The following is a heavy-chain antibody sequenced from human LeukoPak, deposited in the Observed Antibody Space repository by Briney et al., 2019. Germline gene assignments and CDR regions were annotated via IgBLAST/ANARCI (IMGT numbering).Heavy chain of an antibody. CDR3: ATRYCSSTSCYHPRYYYGSGSYYTDAFDI. J-gene: IGHJ3*02. Sequence: GGSLRLSCAASGFTFSSYAMSWVRQAPGKGLEWVSAISGSGGSTYHADSVKGRFTISRDNSKNTLYLQMNSLRAEDTAVYYCATRYCSSTSCYHPRYYYGSGSYYTDAFDIWGQGTMVTVSS. CDR1: GFTFSSYA. V-gene: IGHV3-23*01. CDR2: ISGSGGST. D-gene: IGHD3-10*01.